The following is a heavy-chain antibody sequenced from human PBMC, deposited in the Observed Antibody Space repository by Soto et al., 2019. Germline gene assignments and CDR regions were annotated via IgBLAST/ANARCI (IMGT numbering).Heavy chain of an antibody. D-gene: IGHD3-3*01. J-gene: IGHJ6*02. CDR3: ARAIIGGVVPYYYGMDV. Sequence: QVQLVQSGAEVKKPGSSVKVSCKASGGTFSSYAISWVRQAPGQGLEWMGGTIPIFGTANYAQKFQGRVPNTADESTSRAYMELSRMRSEDTAVYYCARAIIGGVVPYYYGMDVWGQGTTVTVSS. V-gene: IGHV1-69*01. CDR1: GGTFSSYA. CDR2: TIPIFGTA.